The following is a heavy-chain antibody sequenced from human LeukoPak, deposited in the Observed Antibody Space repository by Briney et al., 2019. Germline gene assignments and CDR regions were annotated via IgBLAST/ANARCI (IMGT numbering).Heavy chain of an antibody. CDR2: IYSGGNT. J-gene: IGHJ4*02. CDR1: GFTVSNNY. CDR3: ASFSGGYYFDY. V-gene: IGHV3-66*01. D-gene: IGHD2-8*02. Sequence: GGSLRLSCAASGFTVSNNYMSWVRQAPGKGLEWVSVIYSGGNTYYADSVKGSFAISRDNSKNTLYLQMNNLRAEDTAVYYCASFSGGYYFDYWGQGTLVTVSS.